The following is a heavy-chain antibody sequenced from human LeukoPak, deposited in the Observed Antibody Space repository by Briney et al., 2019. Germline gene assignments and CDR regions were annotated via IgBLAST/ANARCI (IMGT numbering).Heavy chain of an antibody. CDR3: AKQLGSCTGGSCYFAY. CDR2: ISGGGGT. CDR1: VFTFSSST. J-gene: IGHJ4*02. Sequence: VGSLRLSCAASVFTFSSSTMSWFRHAPGRGLEWVSAISGGGGTYYENSVQGPFTVSRDNCKDTLYLQINTQRAEHTALYYCAKQLGSCTGGSCYFAYWGQGIAVIVS. V-gene: IGHV3-23*01. D-gene: IGHD2-8*02.